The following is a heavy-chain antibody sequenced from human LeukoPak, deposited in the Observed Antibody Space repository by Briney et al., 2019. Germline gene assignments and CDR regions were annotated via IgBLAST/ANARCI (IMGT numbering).Heavy chain of an antibody. CDR2: VNQGGTEK. D-gene: IGHD1-26*01. Sequence: GGSLRLSCAASGFTFSSQWMGWVRQAPGKGLEWVANVNQGGTEKFYVASVKGRFTISRDNAENSLYLQMNSLRVEDTAVYYCVREAAATLFDYWGQGTLVTVSS. J-gene: IGHJ4*02. V-gene: IGHV3-7*01. CDR1: GFTFSSQW. CDR3: VREAAATLFDY.